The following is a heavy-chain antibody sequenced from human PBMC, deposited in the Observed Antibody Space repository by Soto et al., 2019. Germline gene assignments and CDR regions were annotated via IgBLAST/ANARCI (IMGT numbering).Heavy chain of an antibody. CDR1: AFTFSSYE. J-gene: IGHJ6*02. CDR2: ISSSGGTI. CDR3: ARGNKLGYYSGMDV. Sequence: GGSLRLSCAASAFTFSSYEMNWVRQAPGKGLEWVSYISSSGGTIYYADSVKGRFTISRDNAKNSLYLQMNSLRAEDTAVYYCARGNKLGYYSGMDVWGQGTTVTVSS. V-gene: IGHV3-48*03. D-gene: IGHD3-16*01.